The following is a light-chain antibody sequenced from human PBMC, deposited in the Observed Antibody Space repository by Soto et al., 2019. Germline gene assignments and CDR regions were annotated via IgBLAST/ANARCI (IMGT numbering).Light chain of an antibody. Sequence: EIVLTQSPGTLSLSPGERATLSCRASQSVSSSYLAWYQQKPAQAPRLLIYGASSRDAGIPDRFSGSGSGTDFTLTISRLEPKDFAVYYCQQYGSSPPYTFGQGTKLEIK. CDR3: QQYGSSPPYT. CDR1: QSVSSSY. V-gene: IGKV3-20*01. CDR2: GAS. J-gene: IGKJ2*01.